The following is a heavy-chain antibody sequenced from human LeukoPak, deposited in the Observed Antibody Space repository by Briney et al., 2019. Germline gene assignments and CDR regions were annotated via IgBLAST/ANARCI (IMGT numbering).Heavy chain of an antibody. CDR3: ARNQIGSREEAFDI. D-gene: IGHD1-26*01. V-gene: IGHV4-59*01. CDR1: GGSISGYY. Sequence: SETLSLTCTVSGGSISGYYWSWIRQPPGKGLEWIGYIYYSGSTKYSPSLESRVTISVDTSKNQFSLKLTSETAADTAVFYCARNQIGSREEAFDIWGQGTMVSVSS. CDR2: IYYSGST. J-gene: IGHJ3*02.